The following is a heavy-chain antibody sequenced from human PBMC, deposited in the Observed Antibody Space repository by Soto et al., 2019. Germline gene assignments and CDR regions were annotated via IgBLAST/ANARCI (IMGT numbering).Heavy chain of an antibody. Sequence: PSETLSLTCTVSGGSISSYYWSWIRQPPGKGLEWIGYIYYSGSTNYNPSLKSRVTISVDTSKNQFSLKLSSVTAADTAVYYCARVWEDYYYYYGMDVWGQGTTVTVS. D-gene: IGHD3-16*01. J-gene: IGHJ6*02. V-gene: IGHV4-59*01. CDR3: ARVWEDYYYYYGMDV. CDR1: GGSISSYY. CDR2: IYYSGST.